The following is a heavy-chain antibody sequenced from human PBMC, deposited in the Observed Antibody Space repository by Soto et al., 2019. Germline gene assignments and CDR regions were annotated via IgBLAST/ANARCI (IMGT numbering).Heavy chain of an antibody. CDR1: GFTFSNFE. CDR3: ARDPDCTSTSCYTGTFDY. CDR2: ISTSGSTI. V-gene: IGHV3-48*03. Sequence: GGSLRLSCAASGFTFSNFEMNWVRQAPGKGLEWVSFISTSGSTIYYADSVKGRFTISRDNAKNSLYLQMNSLRAEDTAVYYCARDPDCTSTSCYTGTFDYWGQGILVTVSS. D-gene: IGHD2-2*02. J-gene: IGHJ4*02.